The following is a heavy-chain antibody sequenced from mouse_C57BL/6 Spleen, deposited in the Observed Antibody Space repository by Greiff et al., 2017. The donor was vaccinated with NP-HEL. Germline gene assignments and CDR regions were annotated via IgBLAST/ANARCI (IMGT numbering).Heavy chain of an antibody. CDR1: GYTFTDYY. V-gene: IGHV1-26*01. CDR3: AKNSNYEDFDY. CDR2: INPNNGGT. D-gene: IGHD2-5*01. J-gene: IGHJ2*01. Sequence: VQLQQSGPELVKPGASVKISCKASGYTFTDYYMNWVKQSHGKSLEWIGDINPNNGGTSYNQKFKGKATLTVDKSSSTAYMELRSLTSEDSAVYYCAKNSNYEDFDYWGQGTTLTVSS.